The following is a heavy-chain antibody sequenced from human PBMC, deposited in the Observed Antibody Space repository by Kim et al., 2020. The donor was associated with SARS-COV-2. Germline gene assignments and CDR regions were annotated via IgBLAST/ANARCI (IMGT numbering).Heavy chain of an antibody. J-gene: IGHJ4*02. V-gene: IGHV4-39*01. CDR2: IYYSGST. CDR1: GGSISSSSYY. Sequence: SETLSLTCTVSGGSISSSSYYWGWIRQPPGKGLEWIGSIYYSGSTYYNPYLKSRVTISVDTSKNQFSLKLSSVTAADTAVYYCARHLSPFMTKVTTPFDYWGQGTLVTVSS. D-gene: IGHD4-17*01. CDR3: ARHLSPFMTKVTTPFDY.